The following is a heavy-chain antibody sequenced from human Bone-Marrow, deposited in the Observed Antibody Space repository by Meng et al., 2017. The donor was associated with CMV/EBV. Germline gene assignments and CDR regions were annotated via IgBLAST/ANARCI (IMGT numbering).Heavy chain of an antibody. CDR2: VSSYNSNI. J-gene: IGHJ5*01. D-gene: IGHD3-10*01. CDR3: ARVRGMNMSFLDP. Sequence: ASVQVSCKASGYTLTTYGITWVRQAPGQGLEWMGWVSSYNSNIKYAPKFRGRVTMTTDTATSTAYMELRSLRPDDTGVYFCARVRGMNMSFLDPWGQGTLVTVSS. V-gene: IGHV1-18*01. CDR1: GYTLTTYG.